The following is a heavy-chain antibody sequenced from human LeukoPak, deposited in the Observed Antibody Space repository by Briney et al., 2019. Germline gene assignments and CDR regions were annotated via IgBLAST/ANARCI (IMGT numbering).Heavy chain of an antibody. D-gene: IGHD3-16*01. Sequence: SETLSLTCTVSGDSISSGYYWGWIRQPPGKGLEWIGSIYHNGSTFNNPSLKSRITVSVDTSKNQFSLKLSSVTAADTAVFYCARASEGIGYFDTWGRGSLVTVSS. CDR3: ARASEGIGYFDT. J-gene: IGHJ4*02. CDR2: IYHNGST. V-gene: IGHV4-38-2*02. CDR1: GDSISSGYY.